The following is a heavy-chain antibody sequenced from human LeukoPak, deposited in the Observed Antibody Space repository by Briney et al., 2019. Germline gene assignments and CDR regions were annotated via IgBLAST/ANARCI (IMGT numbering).Heavy chain of an antibody. CDR1: GFTFSSYG. CDR3: AKDPRYCSGGSCFPYNWFDP. CDR2: IWYDGSNK. V-gene: IGHV3-33*06. J-gene: IGHJ5*02. Sequence: GGSLRLSCAASGFTFSSYGMHWVRQAPGKGLEWVAVIWYDGSNKYYADSVKGRFTISRDNSKITLYLQMNSLRAEDTAVYYCAKDPRYCSGGSCFPYNWFDPWGQGTLVTVSS. D-gene: IGHD2-15*01.